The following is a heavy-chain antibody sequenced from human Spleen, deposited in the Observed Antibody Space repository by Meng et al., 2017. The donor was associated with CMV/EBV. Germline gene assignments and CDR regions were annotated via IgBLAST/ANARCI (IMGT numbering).Heavy chain of an antibody. CDR3: ARVCGGRCHYDFWSGPNYYHGMDV. D-gene: IGHD3/OR15-3a*01. J-gene: IGHJ6*02. Sequence: GSLRLSCAVNGGSFSVYFWSWIRQPPGKGLEWIGEINHSGSMIYNPSLKSRVAISVDTSKNQFSLRLSSVAAADTAVYYCARVCGGRCHYDFWSGPNYYHGMDVWGQGTTVTVSS. CDR2: INHSGSM. CDR1: GGSFSVYF. V-gene: IGHV4-34*01.